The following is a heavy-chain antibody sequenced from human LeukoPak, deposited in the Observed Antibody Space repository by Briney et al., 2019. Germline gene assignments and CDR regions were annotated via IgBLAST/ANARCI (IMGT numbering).Heavy chain of an antibody. CDR3: ARVTDGDYPDY. Sequence: GGSLRLSCAASGFTVSTNYMSWVRRAPRKGLEWVSVIYRAGTTYYADSVKGRFTISRDNSKNTLYLQMNSLRADDTAVYYCARVTDGDYPDYWGQGTLVIVSS. CDR1: GFTVSTNY. D-gene: IGHD4-17*01. J-gene: IGHJ4*02. CDR2: IYRAGTT. V-gene: IGHV3-66*01.